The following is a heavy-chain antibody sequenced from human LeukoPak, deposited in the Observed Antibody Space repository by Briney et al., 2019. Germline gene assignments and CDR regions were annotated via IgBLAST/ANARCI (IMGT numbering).Heavy chain of an antibody. J-gene: IGHJ5*02. Sequence: GASVKVSCKASGYTFTGYYMHWVRQAPGQGLEWMGWINPNSGGTNFAQKFQGRGTMTRDTSISTAYMELSRLRSDDTAVDYCARGKGVAGSRGGFGPWGQGTLVTVSS. D-gene: IGHD6-19*01. CDR2: INPNSGGT. V-gene: IGHV1-2*02. CDR3: ARGKGVAGSRGGFGP. CDR1: GYTFTGYY.